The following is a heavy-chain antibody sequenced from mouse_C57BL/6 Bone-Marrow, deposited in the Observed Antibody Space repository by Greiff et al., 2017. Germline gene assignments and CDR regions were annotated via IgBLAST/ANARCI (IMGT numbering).Heavy chain of an antibody. D-gene: IGHD2-4*01. CDR3: ARGYDYDYAMDD. CDR2: INPNYGTT. CDR1: GYSFTDYN. J-gene: IGHJ4*01. V-gene: IGHV1-39*01. Sequence: VQLQQSGPELVKPGASVKISCKASGYSFTDYNMNWVKQSNGKSLEWIGVINPNYGTTSYNQKFKGKATLTVDQSSSTAYMQLNSLPSEDSAVDYCARGYDYDYAMDDWGQGNSVTVSS.